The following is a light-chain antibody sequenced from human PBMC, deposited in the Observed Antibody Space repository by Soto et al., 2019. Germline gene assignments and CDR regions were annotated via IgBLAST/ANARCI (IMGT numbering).Light chain of an antibody. CDR3: SSYTRSTIDV. CDR1: SSDVGGYNH. CDR2: DVT. J-gene: IGLJ1*01. V-gene: IGLV2-14*03. Sequence: QSALTPPASVSGSPGQSITISCTGTSSDVGGYNHVSWYQHYPGKAPKLIIYDVTNRPSGVSNRFSGSKSGNTASLTISGLQAEDEADYFCSSYTRSTIDVFGTGNKVTVL.